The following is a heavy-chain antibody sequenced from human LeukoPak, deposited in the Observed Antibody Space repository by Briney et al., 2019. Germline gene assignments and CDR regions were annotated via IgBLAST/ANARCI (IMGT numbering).Heavy chain of an antibody. D-gene: IGHD3-10*01. CDR1: GFTFSSYA. CDR2: ISYDGSNK. CDR3: ARYYYGSGSYLDY. Sequence: GGSLRLSCAASGFTFSSYAMHWVRQAPSKGLEWVAVISYDGSNKYYADSVKGRFTISRDNSKNTLYLQMNSLRAEDTAVYYCARYYYGSGSYLDYWGQGTLVTVSS. V-gene: IGHV3-30*04. J-gene: IGHJ4*02.